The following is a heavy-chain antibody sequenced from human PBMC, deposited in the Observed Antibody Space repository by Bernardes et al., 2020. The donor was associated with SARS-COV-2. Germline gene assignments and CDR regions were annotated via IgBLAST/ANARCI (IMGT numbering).Heavy chain of an antibody. CDR2: IIGNGGGT. J-gene: IGHJ4*02. CDR3: AKDYPEKAGGSGEDSFFDY. Sequence: GGSLRLSCAASGFSFYDYAMSWVRQVPGKGLEWVSGIIGNGGGTYYADSVKGRFTISRDISKNTLYLQMHSLRAEDTAVYFCAKDYPEKAGGSGEDSFFDYWGQGTLVTVSS. CDR1: GFSFYDYA. D-gene: IGHD3-10*01. V-gene: IGHV3-23*01.